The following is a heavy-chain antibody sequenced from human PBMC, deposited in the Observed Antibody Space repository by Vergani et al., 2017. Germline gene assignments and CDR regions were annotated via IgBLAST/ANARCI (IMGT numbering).Heavy chain of an antibody. Sequence: QVQLQESGPGLVKPSETLSLTCTVSGGSISSYYWSWIRQPPGKGLEWIGYIYYSGSTNYNPSLKSRVTISVDTSKNQFSLKLSSVTAADTAVYYCARVDGFGGWPFDYWGQGTLVTVSS. D-gene: IGHD3-3*01. J-gene: IGHJ4*02. CDR1: GGSISSYY. CDR3: ARVDGFGGWPFDY. CDR2: IYYSGST. V-gene: IGHV4-59*01.